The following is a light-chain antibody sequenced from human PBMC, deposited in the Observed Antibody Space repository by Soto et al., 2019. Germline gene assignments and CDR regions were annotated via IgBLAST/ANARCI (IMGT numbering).Light chain of an antibody. CDR2: DAS. Sequence: EIVLTQSPGTLSLSPGERATLSCRATESVVSNYLAWYQLKPGQAPRLLIYDASSRATGIPDRFSGSGSGTDFTLTIGRLEPEDFAVYYCQQRNTWPTFGQGTKLEIK. J-gene: IGKJ2*01. V-gene: IGKV3D-20*02. CDR1: ESVVSNY. CDR3: QQRNTWPT.